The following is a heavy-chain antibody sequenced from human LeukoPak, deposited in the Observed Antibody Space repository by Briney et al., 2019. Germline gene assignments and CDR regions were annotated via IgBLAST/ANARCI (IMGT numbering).Heavy chain of an antibody. CDR1: EFTFSDSY. V-gene: IGHV3-11*04. D-gene: IGHD6-6*01. J-gene: IGHJ5*01. CDR3: TRDPRHFDS. Sequence: GGSLRLSCAASEFTFSDSYMTWVLKAPVKVVEWVEYISGSGHDINYSDSVKGRFTISRDNDKNLLYLQMSSLRVEDTAVYYCTRDPRHFDSCGQGTLVTVSS. CDR2: ISGSGHDI.